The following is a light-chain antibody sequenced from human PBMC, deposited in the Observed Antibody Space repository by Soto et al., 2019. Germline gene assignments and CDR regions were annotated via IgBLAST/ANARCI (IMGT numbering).Light chain of an antibody. V-gene: IGLV2-14*01. CDR2: EVA. Sequence: QPVLTQPASVSGSPGQSITISCTGTDSDIGDNSYVSWYQQYPGRAPKLMIYEVANRPSGVSDRFSGSKSGNTASLTILGLQAEDEADYYCRAYSVTNTLGVFGGGTQLTVL. CDR3: RAYSVTNTLGV. CDR1: DSDIGDNSY. J-gene: IGLJ3*02.